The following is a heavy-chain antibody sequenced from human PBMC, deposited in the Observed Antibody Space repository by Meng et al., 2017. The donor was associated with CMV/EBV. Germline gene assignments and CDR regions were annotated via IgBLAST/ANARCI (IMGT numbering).Heavy chain of an antibody. V-gene: IGHV3-74*01. J-gene: IGHJ6*02. D-gene: IGHD3-3*01. CDR1: GFTVSSYW. Sequence: GESLRLSCAASGFTVSSYWMHWVRQAPGKVLVWVSRINSDGSSTSYADSVKGRFTISRDNAKNTLYLQMNSLRAEDTSVYYCARPLWSGYYYGMDVWGQGTTVTVSS. CDR3: ARPLWSGYYYGMDV. CDR2: INSDGSST.